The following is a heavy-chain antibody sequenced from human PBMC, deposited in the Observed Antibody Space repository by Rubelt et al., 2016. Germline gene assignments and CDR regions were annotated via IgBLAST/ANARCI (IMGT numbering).Heavy chain of an antibody. J-gene: IGHJ5*02. Sequence: QVQLVQSGSELKKPGASVKVSCKASGGTFSSYAISWVRQAPGQGLEWMGRIIPILGMANYAKKVQGRVTMTAEKSTSTAYMELSSLRSEDTAVDYCARDTLEGSSLTWGQGTLVTVSA. CDR1: GGTFSSYA. CDR3: ARDTLEGSSLT. V-gene: IGHV1-69*09. CDR2: IIPILGMA. D-gene: IGHD6-6*01.